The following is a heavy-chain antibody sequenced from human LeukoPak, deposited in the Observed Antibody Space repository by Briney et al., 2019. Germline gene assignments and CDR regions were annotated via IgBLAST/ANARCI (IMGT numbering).Heavy chain of an antibody. D-gene: IGHD5-12*01. CDR2: ISSSGSTI. V-gene: IGHV3-11*01. Sequence: GGSLRPSCAASGFTFSDYYMTWIRQAPGKGLEWVAYISSSGSTIYYADSVKGRFTISRDNAKNSLYLQMNSLRAEDTAVYYCAGDLGGYDASGRDPFDYWGQGTLVTVSS. J-gene: IGHJ4*02. CDR3: AGDLGGYDASGRDPFDY. CDR1: GFTFSDYY.